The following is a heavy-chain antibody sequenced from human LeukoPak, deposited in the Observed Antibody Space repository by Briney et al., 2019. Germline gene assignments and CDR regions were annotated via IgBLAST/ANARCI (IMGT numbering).Heavy chain of an antibody. V-gene: IGHV4-30-2*01. D-gene: IGHD2-15*01. J-gene: IGHJ5*02. Sequence: PSETLSLTCAVSGGSISRGGYSWSWIRQPPGKGLEWIGYLYHSGSTYYNPSLKSRVTISVDRSKNQFSLKLSSVTAADTAVYYCARVVVAASNWFDPWGQGTLVTVSS. CDR2: LYHSGST. CDR1: GGSISRGGYS. CDR3: ARVVVAASNWFDP.